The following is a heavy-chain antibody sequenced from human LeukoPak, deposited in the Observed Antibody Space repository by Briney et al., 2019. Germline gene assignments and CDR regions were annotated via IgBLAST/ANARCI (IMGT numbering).Heavy chain of an antibody. J-gene: IGHJ1*01. D-gene: IGHD1-26*01. V-gene: IGHV1-2*02. CDR1: GYTFTGYY. CDR3: ARGTIGSYSSVHD. CDR2: INPRSGGT. Sequence: ASVKVSCKASGYTFTGYYMHWLRRAPGQGLEWVGWINPRSGGTDYAQRLQGRVSMTTDTSIATAYMELSRLTSDDTAIYYCARGTIGSYSSVHDWGQGTLLIVSS.